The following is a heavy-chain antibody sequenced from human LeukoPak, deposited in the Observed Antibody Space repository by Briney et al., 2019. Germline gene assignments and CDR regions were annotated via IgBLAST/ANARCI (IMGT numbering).Heavy chain of an antibody. CDR1: GYTFTGYY. V-gene: IGHV1-2*02. CDR3: ARENIVVVPAAPLMNYYSYYYMDV. D-gene: IGHD2-2*01. Sequence: ASVKVSCKASGYTFTGYYMHWVRQAPGQGPEWMGWINPNSGGTNYAQKFQGRVTMTRDTSISTAYMELSRLRSDDTAVYYCARENIVVVPAAPLMNYYSYYYMDVWGKGTTVTISS. CDR2: INPNSGGT. J-gene: IGHJ6*03.